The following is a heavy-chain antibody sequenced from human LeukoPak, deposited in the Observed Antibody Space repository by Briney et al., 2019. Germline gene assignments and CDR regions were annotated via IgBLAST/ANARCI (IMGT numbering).Heavy chain of an antibody. V-gene: IGHV3-30-3*01. CDR3: ARDNYYDSSGYLDY. Sequence: GGSLRLSCAASGFTFSSYAMHWVRQAPGKGLEWVAVISFDGSNKYFADSVKGRFIISRDNSKNTLYLQMNSLRPEDTAVYYCARDNYYDSSGYLDYWGQGTLVTVSS. CDR2: ISFDGSNK. J-gene: IGHJ4*02. CDR1: GFTFSSYA. D-gene: IGHD3-22*01.